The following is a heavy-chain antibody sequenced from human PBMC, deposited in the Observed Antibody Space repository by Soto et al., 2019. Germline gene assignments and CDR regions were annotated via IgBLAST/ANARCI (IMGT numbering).Heavy chain of an antibody. Sequence: QVQLVESGGGLVKPGGSLRLSCAASGFIFSDSYMTWIRQAPGKGLEWISFIATRTTAIYYADSVKGRSTISRDDANNSLFLQMNSLRAEDTAVYYCARILTVTSTTDAFDVWGQGTMVTVS. J-gene: IGHJ3*01. CDR3: ARILTVTSTTDAFDV. V-gene: IGHV3-11*01. CDR2: IATRTTAI. CDR1: GFIFSDSY. D-gene: IGHD4-17*01.